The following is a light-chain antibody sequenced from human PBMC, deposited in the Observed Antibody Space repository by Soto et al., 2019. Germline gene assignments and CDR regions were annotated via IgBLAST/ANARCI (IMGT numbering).Light chain of an antibody. Sequence: EVVMTQSPFTLSVSPGERATLSCKASQSVSSNLAWYQQKPGQAPRLLIYGASTRATGIPVRFSGSGSGTDFTLTISRLEPEDFAVYYCQQFSSYPLTFRGGTKVDI. CDR1: QSVSSN. CDR3: QQFSSYPLT. V-gene: IGKV3D-15*01. J-gene: IGKJ4*01. CDR2: GAS.